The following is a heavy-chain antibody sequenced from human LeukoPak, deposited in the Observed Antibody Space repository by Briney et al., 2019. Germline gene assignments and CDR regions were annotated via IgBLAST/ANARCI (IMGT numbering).Heavy chain of an antibody. J-gene: IGHJ6*03. D-gene: IGHD3-22*01. CDR2: ISAYNGNT. CDR3: ARALPYDSSGYQYYYYYYMEV. CDR1: GYTFTSYG. V-gene: IGHV1-18*01. Sequence: ASVKVSCKASGYTFTSYGISLVRQAPGQGLEWMGWISAYNGNTNYAQKLQGRVTMTTDTSTSTAYMELRSLRSDDTAVYYCARALPYDSSGYQYYYYYYMEVWGKGTTVTVSS.